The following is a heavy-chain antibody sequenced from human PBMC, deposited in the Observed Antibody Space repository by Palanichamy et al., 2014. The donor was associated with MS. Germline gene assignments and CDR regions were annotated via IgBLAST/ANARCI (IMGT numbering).Heavy chain of an antibody. CDR3: ARLAHDYGDYNSNDDAFDI. D-gene: IGHD4-17*01. CDR2: IYPGDSDT. CDR1: GYSFTSYW. Sequence: QLVQSGAEVEKDPGRSLKISCKGSGYSFTSYWIGWVRQMPGKGLEWMGIIYPGDSDTRYSPSFQGQVTISADKSISTAYMQWSSLKASDTAMYYCARLAHDYGDYNSNDDAFDIWGQGTMVTVSS. V-gene: IGHV5-51*01. J-gene: IGHJ3*02.